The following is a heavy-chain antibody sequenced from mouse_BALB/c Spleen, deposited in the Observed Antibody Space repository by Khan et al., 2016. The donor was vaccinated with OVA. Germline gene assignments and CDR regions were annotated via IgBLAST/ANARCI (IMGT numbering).Heavy chain of an antibody. CDR1: GFTFSSFC. CDR2: ISGDSYTI. D-gene: IGHD1-1*01. V-gene: IGHV5-17*02. J-gene: IGHJ2*01. CDR3: ARSYFYGYYFDQ. Sequence: EVQLLESGGGLVQPGGSLSLSCVASGFTFSSFCMHWVRQPPEKGLVWVVYISGDSYTIYYTDTVKGRFTISRDTPKNTFFLQLTSLTSEDIAIYYCARSYFYGYYFDQWGQGTTLTVSS.